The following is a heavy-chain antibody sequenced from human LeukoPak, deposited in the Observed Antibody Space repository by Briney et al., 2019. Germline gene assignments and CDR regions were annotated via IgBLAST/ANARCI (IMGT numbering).Heavy chain of an antibody. D-gene: IGHD3-16*01. CDR1: GFIFSSYS. CDR3: ARGIKAFDS. V-gene: IGHV3-48*02. J-gene: IGHJ4*02. CDR2: SNTVSTSI. Sequence: GGSLRLSCAASGFIFSSYSMNWVRQAPGKGLEWISYSNTVSTSIYYADSVKGRFTISRDNAKNSLYLQTNSLRDEDTAVYFCARGIKAFDSWGQGILVTVSS.